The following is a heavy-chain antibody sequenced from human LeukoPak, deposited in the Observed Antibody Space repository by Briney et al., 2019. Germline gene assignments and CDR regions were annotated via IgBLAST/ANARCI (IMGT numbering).Heavy chain of an antibody. Sequence: SETLSLTCAVYGGSFSGYYWSWIRQPPGKGLEWIGEINHSGSTNYNPSLRSRVTISVDRSKNQFSLKLSSVTAADTAVYYCARLGYDSSGYYVFVDYWGQGTLVTVSS. CDR1: GGSFSGYY. CDR3: ARLGYDSSGYYVFVDY. V-gene: IGHV4-34*01. CDR2: INHSGST. J-gene: IGHJ4*02. D-gene: IGHD3-22*01.